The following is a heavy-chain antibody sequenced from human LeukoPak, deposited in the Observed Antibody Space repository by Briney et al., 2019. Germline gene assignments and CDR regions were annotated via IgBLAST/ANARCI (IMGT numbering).Heavy chain of an antibody. Sequence: GGSLRLSCAASGFTFSSYDMSWVRQAPGKGLEWVSAMSGSGGSTNYADSVKGRFTISRDNSKNTLYLQMSSLRAEDTAVYYCAKRSDSGWYFFDYWGQGTLATVSS. CDR2: MSGSGGST. J-gene: IGHJ4*02. CDR1: GFTFSSYD. D-gene: IGHD6-19*01. CDR3: AKRSDSGWYFFDY. V-gene: IGHV3-23*01.